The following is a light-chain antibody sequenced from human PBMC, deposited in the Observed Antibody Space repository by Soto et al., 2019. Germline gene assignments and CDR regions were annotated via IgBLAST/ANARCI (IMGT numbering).Light chain of an antibody. CDR2: DAS. CDR1: ESIRTW. Sequence: DIQMTQSPSTLSASIGDRVTITCRASESIRTWLAWYQHKPGKAPQFLIYDASTLESGVPSRFSGSGSGTEFTLTISSLQPDDFATYYCQQYNNYPRTFGQGTKVEIK. J-gene: IGKJ1*01. V-gene: IGKV1-5*01. CDR3: QQYNNYPRT.